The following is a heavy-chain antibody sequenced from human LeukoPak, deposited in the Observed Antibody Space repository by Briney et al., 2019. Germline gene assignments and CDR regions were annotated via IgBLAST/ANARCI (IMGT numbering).Heavy chain of an antibody. Sequence: GLSLRLSYAASGFTLSSCAMSWVRQAPGKGLEWVSIISANGNTINYADSVKGRFTISKDNSKNTLYLQMNSLRAEDTAVYYCGKNRYTYGQDCDYWGQGTLVTVSS. D-gene: IGHD5-18*01. CDR3: GKNRYTYGQDCDY. V-gene: IGHV3-23*01. J-gene: IGHJ4*02. CDR1: GFTLSSCA. CDR2: ISANGNTI.